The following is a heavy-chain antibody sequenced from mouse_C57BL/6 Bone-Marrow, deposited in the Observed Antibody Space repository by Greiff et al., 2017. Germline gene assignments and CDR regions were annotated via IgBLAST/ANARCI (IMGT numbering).Heavy chain of an antibody. D-gene: IGHD1-1*01. J-gene: IGHJ2*01. CDR2: ISYSGST. V-gene: IGHV3-1*01. CDR1: GYSITSGYD. CDR3: ARGCYYGSSLYYFDY. Sequence: EVQLQESGPGMVKPSQSLSLTCTVTGYSITSGYDWHWIRHFPGNKLEWMGYISYSGSTNYNPSLKSRISITHDTSKNHFFLKLNSVTTEDTATYYCARGCYYGSSLYYFDYWGQGTTLTVSS.